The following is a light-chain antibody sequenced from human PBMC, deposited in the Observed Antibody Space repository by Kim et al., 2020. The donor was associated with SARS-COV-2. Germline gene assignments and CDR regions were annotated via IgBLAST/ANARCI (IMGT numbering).Light chain of an antibody. Sequence: LSLSQGESATLSCRASQTVRSTYLAWYQQKPGQAPRLLIYGTSNRATGIPDRFSGSGSGTDFTLTISRLEPEDFAVYYCQQYGNSFGQGTKVDIK. CDR3: QQYGNS. CDR2: GTS. V-gene: IGKV3-20*01. CDR1: QTVRSTY. J-gene: IGKJ1*01.